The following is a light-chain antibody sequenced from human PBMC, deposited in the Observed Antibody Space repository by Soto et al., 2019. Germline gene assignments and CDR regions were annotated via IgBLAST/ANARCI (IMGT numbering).Light chain of an antibody. J-gene: IGKJ5*01. CDR3: QQYGSSPIT. CDR1: QGIRSA. CDR2: AAS. V-gene: IGKV1-17*01. Sequence: IQVTQSRSSLSASVGDRVTITCRTSQGIRSALGWYQQKPGKVPKLLIYAASTLQSGVPSRFSGSGSGTEFTLTISSLQPDDFAVYYCQQYGSSPITFGQGTRLEIK.